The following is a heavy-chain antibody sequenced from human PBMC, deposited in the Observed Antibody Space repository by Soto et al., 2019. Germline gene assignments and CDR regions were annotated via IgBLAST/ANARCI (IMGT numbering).Heavy chain of an antibody. D-gene: IGHD5-12*01. CDR2: ISGTAGIT. CDR1: GFTFNIYP. CDR3: AKASIKIPLYGMDV. V-gene: IGHV3-23*01. Sequence: SGGSLRLSCAASGFTFNIYPMTWVRQAPGKGLEWVSAISGTAGITYYADSVKGRFAISRDNSKNTLYLQMNSLRAEDTAVYFCAKASIKIPLYGMDVWGQGTTVTVSS. J-gene: IGHJ6*02.